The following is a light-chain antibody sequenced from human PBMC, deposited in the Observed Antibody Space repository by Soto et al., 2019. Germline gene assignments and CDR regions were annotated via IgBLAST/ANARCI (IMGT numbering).Light chain of an antibody. Sequence: EIVMTQSPATLSVSPGERATLSCRASQSVSSNLAWYQQKPGQAPRLLIYGASTRATGIQARFSGSGSGTEFTLTISSLQSEDFAVYYCQQYNKWPPWTFGQWNKVEIK. CDR1: QSVSSN. CDR2: GAS. J-gene: IGKJ1*01. V-gene: IGKV3-15*01. CDR3: QQYNKWPPWT.